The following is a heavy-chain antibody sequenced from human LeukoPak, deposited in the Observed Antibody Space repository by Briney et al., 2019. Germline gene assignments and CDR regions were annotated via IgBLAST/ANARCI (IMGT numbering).Heavy chain of an antibody. D-gene: IGHD3-22*01. CDR3: ARHHSSAYPFDY. V-gene: IGHV4-59*08. CDR1: GGSISHYY. J-gene: IGHJ4*02. CDR2: VSNSGTT. Sequence: TETLSLTCTVSGGSISHYYWSWIRQSPGKGLEWIGYVSNSGTTNYRPSLRSRVTVSVDASQNHVSLKLTSMTAADTGLYYCARHHSSAYPFDYWGQGTLVTVSS.